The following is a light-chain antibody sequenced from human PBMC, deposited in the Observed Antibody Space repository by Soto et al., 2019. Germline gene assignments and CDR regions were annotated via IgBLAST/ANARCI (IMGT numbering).Light chain of an antibody. CDR1: SSDVGNYKY. Sequence: QCVLTQPASVSGSPGQSITISCTGTSSDVGNYKYVSWYQQHPGKAPKLMIYEVSNRPSGASNRFSGSKSGNTASLTISGLQAEDETDYYCFSYKSSGTYVFGTGTKVTVL. J-gene: IGLJ1*01. CDR2: EVS. CDR3: FSYKSSGTYV. V-gene: IGLV2-14*01.